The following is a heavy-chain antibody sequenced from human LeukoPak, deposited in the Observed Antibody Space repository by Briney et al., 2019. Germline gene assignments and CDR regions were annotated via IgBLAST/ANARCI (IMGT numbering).Heavy chain of an antibody. CDR2: IYHSGST. CDR1: GGSISSDNYS. V-gene: IGHV4-30-2*01. CDR3: ARFYYDSGGFYIPPI. J-gene: IGHJ4*02. Sequence: SETLSLTCAVSGGSISSDNYSWSWIRQPPGKGLEWIGYIYHSGSTYYNPSIQSRVTMSVDRSKNQFSMRLSSGTAADTAVYYCARFYYDSGGFYIPPIWGQGILVTDSS. D-gene: IGHD3-22*01.